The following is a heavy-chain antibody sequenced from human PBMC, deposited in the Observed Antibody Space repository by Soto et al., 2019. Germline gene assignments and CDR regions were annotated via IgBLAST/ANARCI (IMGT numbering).Heavy chain of an antibody. J-gene: IGHJ3*02. CDR2: IYDSGRT. D-gene: IGHD3-22*01. Sequence: QVQLQESGPGLVRPSQTLSLTCTVSGGSVSSGDYYWSWIRQYPEKGLEWIANIYDSGRTDYNPSLESRVTMSVDMSKNHFSLRLHSVTAADTAVYFCARSHDCRRFSCLSIDAFDIWGQGTVVTVSS. CDR3: ARSHDCRRFSCLSIDAFDI. CDR1: GGSVSSGDYY. V-gene: IGHV4-31*03.